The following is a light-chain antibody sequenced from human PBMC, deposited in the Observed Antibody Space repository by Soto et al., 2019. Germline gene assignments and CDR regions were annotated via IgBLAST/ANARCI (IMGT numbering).Light chain of an antibody. CDR1: DSISTW. J-gene: IGKJ5*01. V-gene: IGKV1-27*01. CDR2: AAS. Sequence: IQMTQSPSSLAASVGDRVSITCRASDSISTWLAWYQQKPGKAPKLLIYAASTLQSGVPSRFSGSGSGTDFTLTISSLEPEDSAVYYCHQRNIWLPVTFGQGTRLEIK. CDR3: HQRNIWLPVT.